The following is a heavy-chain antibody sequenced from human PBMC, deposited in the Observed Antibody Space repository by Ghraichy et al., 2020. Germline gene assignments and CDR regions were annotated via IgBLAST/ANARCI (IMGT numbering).Heavy chain of an antibody. CDR1: GGSISSGDYY. CDR3: ARDLGRDYGDSSDAFDI. V-gene: IGHV4-30-4*01. D-gene: IGHD4-17*01. J-gene: IGHJ3*02. Sequence: SQTLSLTCTVSGGSISSGDYYWSWIRQPPGKGLEWIGYIYYSGSTYYNPSLKSRVTISVDTSKNQFSLKLSSVTAADTAVYYCARDLGRDYGDSSDAFDIWGQGTMVTVSS. CDR2: IYYSGST.